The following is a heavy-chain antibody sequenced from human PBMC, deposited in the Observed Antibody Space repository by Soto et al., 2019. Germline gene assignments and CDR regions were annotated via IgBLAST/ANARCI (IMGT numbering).Heavy chain of an antibody. D-gene: IGHD3-3*01. CDR3: AHRVLRTVFGLVTTTAIYFDF. CDR2: IYWDDDK. V-gene: IGHV2-5*02. CDR1: GFSLTTSGVG. Sequence: QITLNESGPTQVNPRQTLTLTCTFSGFSLTTSGVGVGWIRQSPGKAPEWLALIYWDDDKRYSPSLKSRLTITTDTSKNQVVLTMADLDPADTATYYCAHRVLRTVFGLVTTTAIYFDFWGQGTPVAVSS. J-gene: IGHJ4*02.